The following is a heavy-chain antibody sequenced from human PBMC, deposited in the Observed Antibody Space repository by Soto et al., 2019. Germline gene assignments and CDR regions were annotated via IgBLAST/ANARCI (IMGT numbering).Heavy chain of an antibody. V-gene: IGHV4-31*03. CDR3: ARGGVDRNTYYYDSSGYTDAFDI. CDR1: GGSISSSSYY. Sequence: SETLSLTCTVPGGSISSSSYYWGWIRQPPGKGLEWIGYIYYSGSTYYNPSLKSRVTISVDTSKNQFSLKLSSVTAADTAVYYCARGGVDRNTYYYDSSGYTDAFDIWGQGTMVTVSS. J-gene: IGHJ3*02. CDR2: IYYSGST. D-gene: IGHD3-22*01.